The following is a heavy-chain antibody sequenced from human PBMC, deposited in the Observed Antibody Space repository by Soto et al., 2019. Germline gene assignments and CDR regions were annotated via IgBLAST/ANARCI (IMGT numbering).Heavy chain of an antibody. Sequence: TLSLTCPVSYYSIISGSYWAFIRQPPGKGPEWIASIYHGGTTFYNPSLKSRITISVDTSNNQFSLKLTSVTAADTAVYYCARVHVMVVAGSTFDYWGHGTLVTVFS. CDR2: IYHGGTT. J-gene: IGHJ4*01. D-gene: IGHD6-19*01. V-gene: IGHV4-38-2*01. CDR1: YYSIISGSY. CDR3: ARVHVMVVAGSTFDY.